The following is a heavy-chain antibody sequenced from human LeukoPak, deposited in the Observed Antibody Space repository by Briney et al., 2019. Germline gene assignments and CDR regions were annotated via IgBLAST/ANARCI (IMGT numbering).Heavy chain of an antibody. Sequence: GGSLRLSCAASGFTFSSYAMSWVRQAPGKGLEWVSAISGSGGSTYYADSVKGRFTISRDDSKNTLYLQMNSLRAEDTAVYYCAKEDTGYIVVVVAATNYWGQGTLVTVSS. CDR3: AKEDTGYIVVVVAATNY. CDR1: GFTFSSYA. V-gene: IGHV3-23*01. D-gene: IGHD2-15*01. J-gene: IGHJ4*02. CDR2: ISGSGGST.